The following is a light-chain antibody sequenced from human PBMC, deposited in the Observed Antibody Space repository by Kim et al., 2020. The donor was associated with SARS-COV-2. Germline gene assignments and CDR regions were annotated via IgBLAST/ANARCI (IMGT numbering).Light chain of an antibody. V-gene: IGKV1-17*03. CDR3: VQHKTDPRT. Sequence: DIQMTQSPSAMSASVGDRVTITCRASQGISNDLAWCQQKPGKGPERLIYGASSLQSGVPLRFIGSGSVTEFTLTISSLQPVDFATYYCVQHKTDPRTLGGGTTMDSK. CDR1: QGISND. J-gene: IGKJ4*01. CDR2: GAS.